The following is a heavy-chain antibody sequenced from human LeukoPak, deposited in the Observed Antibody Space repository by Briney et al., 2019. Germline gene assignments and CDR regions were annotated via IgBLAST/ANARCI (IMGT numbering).Heavy chain of an antibody. CDR3: ARMYYYDSSGYLVGAFDI. D-gene: IGHD3-22*01. CDR1: GYTFTGYY. V-gene: IGHV1-2*02. J-gene: IGHJ3*02. Sequence: ASVKVSCKASGYTFTGYYMRWVRQAPGQGLEWMGWINPNSGGTNYAQKFQGRVTMTRDTSISTAYMELSRLRSDDTAVYYCARMYYYDSSGYLVGAFDIWGQGTMVTVST. CDR2: INPNSGGT.